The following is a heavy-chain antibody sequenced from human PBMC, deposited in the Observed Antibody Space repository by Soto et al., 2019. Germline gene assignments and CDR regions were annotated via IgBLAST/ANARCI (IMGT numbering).Heavy chain of an antibody. CDR1: GYTFTSYG. CDR2: ISAYNGNT. V-gene: IGHV1-18*01. D-gene: IGHD2-2*01. Sequence: GASVKVSCKASGYTFTSYGISWVRQAPGQGLEWMGWISAYNGNTNYAQKLQGRVTMTTDTSTSTAYMELRSLRSDDTAVYYCARDQDVVVPAAMRPYYYYGMDVWGQGTPVTVSS. J-gene: IGHJ6*02. CDR3: ARDQDVVVPAAMRPYYYYGMDV.